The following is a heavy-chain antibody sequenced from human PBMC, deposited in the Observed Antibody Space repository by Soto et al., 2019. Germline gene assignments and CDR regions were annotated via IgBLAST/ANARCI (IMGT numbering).Heavy chain of an antibody. J-gene: IGHJ5*02. Sequence: PSETLSLTCTVSGGSISSSSYYWGWIRQPPGKGLEWIGSIYYSGSTYYNPSLKSRVTISVDTSKNQFSLKLSSVTAADTAVYYCARRDNWNYSFDPWGQGTLVTVSS. CDR1: GGSISSSSYY. V-gene: IGHV4-39*01. D-gene: IGHD1-7*01. CDR3: ARRDNWNYSFDP. CDR2: IYYSGST.